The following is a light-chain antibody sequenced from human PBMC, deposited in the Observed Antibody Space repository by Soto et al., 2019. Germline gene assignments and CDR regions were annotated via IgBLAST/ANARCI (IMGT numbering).Light chain of an antibody. CDR1: QDVSRW. CDR3: LQAHSFPRT. CDR2: AAS. Sequence: DIQMTQSPSSVSASVGDRVTITCRASQDVSRWLAWYQQEPGKAPKLLIYAASTLQGGVPSRFSGSGSGADFTLTITGLQTEDFATYYCLQAHSFPRTFGQGTRVEIK. V-gene: IGKV1-12*01. J-gene: IGKJ1*01.